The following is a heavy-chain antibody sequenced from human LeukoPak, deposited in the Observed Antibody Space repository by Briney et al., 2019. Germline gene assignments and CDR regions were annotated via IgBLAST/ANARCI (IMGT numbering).Heavy chain of an antibody. CDR2: ISGSAGST. CDR1: GFLFSTYA. Sequence: GGSLRLSCAASGFLFSTYAMSWDRQAPGEGLEWVSNISGSAGSTNYADPVRGRFTISRDNSKNTLYLQMNSLRAEDTAVYYCTKDASSWRGYYDYWGQGTLVTVSS. D-gene: IGHD6-13*01. V-gene: IGHV3-23*01. J-gene: IGHJ4*02. CDR3: TKDASSWRGYYDY.